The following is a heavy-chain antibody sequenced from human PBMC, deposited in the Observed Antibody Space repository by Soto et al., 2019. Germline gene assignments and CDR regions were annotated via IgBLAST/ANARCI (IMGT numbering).Heavy chain of an antibody. CDR3: SKARGTTLRLGYFDY. CDR1: GFTFSSYA. Sequence: EVQLLESGGGLVQPGGSLRLSCAASGFTFSSYAMSWVRQAPGKGLEWVSAISGSGGSTYYADSVKGRFTISRDNSKNTLYLQMNGLRAEDTAVYYCSKARGTTLRLGYFDYWGQGTLVTVSS. CDR2: ISGSGGST. V-gene: IGHV3-23*01. D-gene: IGHD4-17*01. J-gene: IGHJ4*02.